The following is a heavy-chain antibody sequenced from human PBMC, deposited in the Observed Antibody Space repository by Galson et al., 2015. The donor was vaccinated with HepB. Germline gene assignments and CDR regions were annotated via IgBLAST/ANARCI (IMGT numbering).Heavy chain of an antibody. V-gene: IGHV3-11*01. J-gene: IGHJ2*01. CDR3: ARDPGYCSGDNCPRWYFDL. CDR1: GFSLSDYY. CDR2: ISSSGRTI. D-gene: IGHD2-15*01. Sequence: SLRLSCAAPGFSLSDYYITWIRQAPVKGLEWLSYISSSGRTIYYADSVKGRFTMTRDTSISTAYMDLKRLTSDDTAVYYCARDPGYCSGDNCPRWYFDLWGRGTLVTVSS.